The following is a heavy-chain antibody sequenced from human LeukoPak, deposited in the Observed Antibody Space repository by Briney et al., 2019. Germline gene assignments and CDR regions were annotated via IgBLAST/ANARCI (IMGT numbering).Heavy chain of an antibody. Sequence: PGGSLRLFCAASGFTFRSYAMRWVRQAPGKGLEWVSAISGSGGSTYYADSVKGRFTISRDNSKNTLYLQMNSLRAEDTAVYYCAKGVVVAAALDYWGQGTLVTVSS. V-gene: IGHV3-23*01. D-gene: IGHD2-15*01. J-gene: IGHJ4*02. CDR1: GFTFRSYA. CDR3: AKGVVVAAALDY. CDR2: ISGSGGST.